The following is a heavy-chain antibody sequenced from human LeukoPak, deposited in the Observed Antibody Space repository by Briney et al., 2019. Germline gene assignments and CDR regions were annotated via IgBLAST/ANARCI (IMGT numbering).Heavy chain of an antibody. V-gene: IGHV3-30*02. Sequence: GGSLRLSCAASGFTFSSYGMHWVRQAPGKGLEWVAFIRYDGSNKYYADSVKGRFTISRDNSKNTLYLQMNSLRAEDTAVYYCAKDGHCSSTCCYRWGYFDYWGQGTLVTVSS. D-gene: IGHD2-2*02. CDR3: AKDGHCSSTCCYRWGYFDY. J-gene: IGHJ4*02. CDR1: GFTFSSYG. CDR2: IRYDGSNK.